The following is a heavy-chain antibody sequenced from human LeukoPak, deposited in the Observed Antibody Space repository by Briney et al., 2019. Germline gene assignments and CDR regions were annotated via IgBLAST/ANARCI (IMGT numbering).Heavy chain of an antibody. CDR1: GGSISSYY. Sequence: SETLSLTCTVFGGSISSYYWSWIRQPPGKGLEWIGYIYYSGSTNYNPSLKSRVTISVDTSKNQFSLKLSSVTAADTAVYYCARGGPVILNSLDYWGQGTLVTVSS. J-gene: IGHJ4*02. V-gene: IGHV4-59*01. D-gene: IGHD3-16*02. CDR2: IYYSGST. CDR3: ARGGPVILNSLDY.